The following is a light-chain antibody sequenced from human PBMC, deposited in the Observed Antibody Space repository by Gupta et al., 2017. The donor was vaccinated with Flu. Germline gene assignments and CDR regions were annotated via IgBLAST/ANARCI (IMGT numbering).Light chain of an antibody. CDR2: KRS. V-gene: IGKV2-24*01. CDR3: RQAKHPPLT. J-gene: IGKJ4*01. Sequence: VTLGTPASISCRSSQSLVHSDGNTYLSSIHQMPGQPPRLLIYKRSNRVSAVPDTFSGSRAGADFTLKISRIEAEDLGVYYCRQAKHPPLTFGGGTKVEIK. CDR1: QSLVHSDGNTY.